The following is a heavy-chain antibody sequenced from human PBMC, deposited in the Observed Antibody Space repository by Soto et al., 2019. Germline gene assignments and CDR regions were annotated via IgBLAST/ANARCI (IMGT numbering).Heavy chain of an antibody. V-gene: IGHV5-51*01. J-gene: IGHJ6*02. CDR1: GYSFTNYW. Sequence: PGESLKISCKGSGYSFTNYWIGWVRQMPGKDLEWIGIIYPDDSETRYSPSFQGQVTISADKSISTAYLQWSSLKASDTAMYYCARPTSYSSSYYYYGMDVWGQGTTVTVSS. D-gene: IGHD6-13*01. CDR3: ARPTSYSSSYYYYGMDV. CDR2: IYPDDSET.